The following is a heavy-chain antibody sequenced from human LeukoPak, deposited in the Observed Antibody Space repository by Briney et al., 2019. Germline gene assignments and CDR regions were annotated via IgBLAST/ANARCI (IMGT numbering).Heavy chain of an antibody. CDR3: ATKQWLAPPPDS. CDR2: ITTDGTVT. J-gene: IGHJ4*02. V-gene: IGHV3-74*01. CDR1: GFTFSKYW. D-gene: IGHD6-19*01. Sequence: GRSLRLSRAPSGFTFSKYWMLWVRQAPGKGLESVSRITTDGTVTTYADSVKGRFTVSRDNADNTMFLQMNSVRDEDTAVYYCATKQWLAPPPDSWGQGTPVTVSS.